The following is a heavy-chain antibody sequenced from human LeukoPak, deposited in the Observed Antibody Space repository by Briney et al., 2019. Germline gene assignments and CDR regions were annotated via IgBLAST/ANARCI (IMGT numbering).Heavy chain of an antibody. J-gene: IGHJ4*02. D-gene: IGHD3-10*01. V-gene: IGHV3-9*01. CDR1: GFTFDDYA. CDR3: AKVGQDYYSSGTYWYYFEY. CDR2: ISWNSGSI. Sequence: GGSLRLSCAASGFTFDDYAMHWVRQAPGKGLEWASGISWNSGSIGYADSVKGRFAISRDNAKNSLYLQMNSLRAEDTALYYCAKVGQDYYSSGTYWYYFEYWGQGTLVTVSS.